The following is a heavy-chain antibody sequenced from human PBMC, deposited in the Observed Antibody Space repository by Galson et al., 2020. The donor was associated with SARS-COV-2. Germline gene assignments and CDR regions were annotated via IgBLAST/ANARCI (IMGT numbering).Heavy chain of an antibody. J-gene: IGHJ5*02. CDR2: IYYSGST. CDR1: GGSISSSSYY. V-gene: IGHV4-39*01. D-gene: IGHD3-16*01. CDR3: ARHAPTISRLDLNWFDP. Sequence: SETLSLTCTVSGGSISSSSYYWGWIRQPPGKGLEWIGSIYYSGSTYYNPSLKSRVTISVDTSKNQFSLKLSSVTAADTAVYYCARHAPTISRLDLNWFDPWGQGTLVTVSS.